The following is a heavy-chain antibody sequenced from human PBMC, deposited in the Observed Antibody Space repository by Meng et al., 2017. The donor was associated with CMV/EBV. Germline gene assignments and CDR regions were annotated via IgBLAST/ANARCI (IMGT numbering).Heavy chain of an antibody. CDR1: GFTFSDYY. CDR3: ARGPAKVVPAAIPYYYYGMDV. Sequence: GGSLRLSCAASGFTFSDYYLSWIRQAPGKGLEWVSYISSSGSTIYYADSVKGRFTISRDNAKNSLYLQMNSLRAEDTAVYYCARGPAKVVPAAIPYYYYGMDVWGQGTTVTVSS. V-gene: IGHV3-11*04. J-gene: IGHJ6*02. D-gene: IGHD2-2*02. CDR2: ISSSGSTI.